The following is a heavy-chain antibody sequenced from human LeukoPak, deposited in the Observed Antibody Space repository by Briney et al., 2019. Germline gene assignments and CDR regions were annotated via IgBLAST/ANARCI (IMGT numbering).Heavy chain of an antibody. Sequence: GGSLRLSCAASGFTFSSYAMSWVRQAPGKGLEWVSAISGSGGSTYYADSVKGRFTISRDNSKNTLYLQVNSLRAEDTAVCYCAKAKYYYDSSGPDYWGQGTLVTVSS. D-gene: IGHD3-22*01. J-gene: IGHJ4*02. CDR3: AKAKYYYDSSGPDY. CDR2: ISGSGGST. V-gene: IGHV3-23*01. CDR1: GFTFSSYA.